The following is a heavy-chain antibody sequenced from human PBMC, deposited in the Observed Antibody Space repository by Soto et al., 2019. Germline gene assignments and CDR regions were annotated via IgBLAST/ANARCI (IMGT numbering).Heavy chain of an antibody. V-gene: IGHV4-39*01. Sequence: TLSLTCTVSGGSISGSNYYWGWIRQPPGKGLEWIGRVYYGGNTLYNPSLKSRISISLHTSKNQFSLRLTSVTAADTAVYYCARLSGWPYWGQGSLVTVSS. J-gene: IGHJ4*02. D-gene: IGHD6-19*01. CDR3: ARLSGWPY. CDR1: GGSISGSNYY. CDR2: VYYGGNT.